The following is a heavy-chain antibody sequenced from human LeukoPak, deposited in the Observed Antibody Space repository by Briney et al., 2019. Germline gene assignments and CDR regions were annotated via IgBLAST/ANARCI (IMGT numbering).Heavy chain of an antibody. CDR1: GFTFSSYA. V-gene: IGHV3-30-3*01. CDR2: ISYDGSNK. J-gene: IGHJ4*02. Sequence: GGSLRLSCAASGFTFSSYAMHWVRQAPGKGLEWVAVISYDGSNKYYADSVKGRFTISRDNSKNTLYLQMSSLEPEDTAVYYCAKGATVTGYYLDLWGQGTLVIISS. D-gene: IGHD4-17*01. CDR3: AKGATVTGYYLDL.